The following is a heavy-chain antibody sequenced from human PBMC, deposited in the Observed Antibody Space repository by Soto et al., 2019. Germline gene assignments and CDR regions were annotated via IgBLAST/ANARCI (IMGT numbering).Heavy chain of an antibody. CDR1: GGTFSSYD. CDR3: ARDSIREGYYDSSGQALLWFDP. Sequence: QVQLVQSGAEVKKPGSSVKVSCKASGGTFSSYDISWVRQAPGQGLEWMGGIIPIFGTANYAQKFQGRVTITADESTSTASMELSSLISEATAVYYCARDSIREGYYDSSGQALLWFDPWGQGSLVTVSS. D-gene: IGHD3-22*01. CDR2: IIPIFGTA. V-gene: IGHV1-69*01. J-gene: IGHJ5*02.